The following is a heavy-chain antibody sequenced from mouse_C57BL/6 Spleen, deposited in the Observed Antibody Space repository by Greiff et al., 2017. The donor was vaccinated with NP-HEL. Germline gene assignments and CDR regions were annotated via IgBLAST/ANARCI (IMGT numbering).Heavy chain of an antibody. CDR3: ARRNYGNYKAWFAY. CDR2: IYPSDSET. V-gene: IGHV1-61*01. Sequence: QVQLKQPGAELVRPGSSVKLSCKASGYTFTSYWMDWVKQRPGQGLEWIGNIYPSDSETHYNQKFKDKATLTVDKSSSTAYMQLSSLTSEDSAVYYCARRNYGNYKAWFAYWGQGTLVTVSA. J-gene: IGHJ3*01. D-gene: IGHD2-1*01. CDR1: GYTFTSYW.